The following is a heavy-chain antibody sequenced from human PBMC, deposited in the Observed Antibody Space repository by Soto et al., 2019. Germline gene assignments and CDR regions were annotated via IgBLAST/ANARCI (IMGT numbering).Heavy chain of an antibody. J-gene: IGHJ6*02. D-gene: IGHD2-2*01. CDR1: GFTFSRSA. V-gene: IGHV3-73*02. CDR3: ASYQRITVIMDV. CDR2: IRSKGNNYAT. Sequence: EVQLVESGGGLVQPGGSLKLSCAASGFTFSRSAMHWVRQASGKGLEWVGRIRSKGNNYATAYAASVKGRFTISRDDSKNTAYLQMNSLKTEDTAVYYCASYQRITVIMDVWGQGTTVTVSS.